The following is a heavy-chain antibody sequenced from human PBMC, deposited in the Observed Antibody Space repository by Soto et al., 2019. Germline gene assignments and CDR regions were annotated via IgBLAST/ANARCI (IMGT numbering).Heavy chain of an antibody. CDR1: GYSFTSYW. D-gene: IGHD2-15*01. J-gene: IGHJ6*02. CDR3: ARLPDIVVVVADPGDYYYGMDV. CDR2: IDPSDSYT. Sequence: GASLKISCKGSGYSFTSYWISWVRQMPGKGLEWMGRIDPSDSYTNYSPSFQGHVTISADKSISTGYLQWSSLKASDTAMYYCARLPDIVVVVADPGDYYYGMDVWGQGTTVTVSS. V-gene: IGHV5-10-1*01.